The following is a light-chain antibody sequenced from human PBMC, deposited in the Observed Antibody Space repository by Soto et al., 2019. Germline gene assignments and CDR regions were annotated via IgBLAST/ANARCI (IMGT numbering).Light chain of an antibody. J-gene: IGKJ2*01. CDR2: AAS. CDR3: QQSYSTPPRA. Sequence: DIQMTQSPSSPSASVGDRVTITCRASQSISSYLNWYQQKPGKAPKLLIYAASSLQSGVPSRFSGSGSGTDFTLTISSLQPEDFATYYCQQSYSTPPRAFGQGTKLEIK. CDR1: QSISSY. V-gene: IGKV1-39*01.